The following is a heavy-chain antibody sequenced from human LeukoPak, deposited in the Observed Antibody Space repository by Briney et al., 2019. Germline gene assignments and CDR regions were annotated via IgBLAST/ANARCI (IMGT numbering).Heavy chain of an antibody. CDR3: ARCSSTSCYTGYFDY. D-gene: IGHD2-2*02. CDR2: ISYDGSNK. CDR1: GFTFSSYG. J-gene: IGHJ4*02. V-gene: IGHV3-30*03. Sequence: GGSLRLSCAASGFTFSSYGMHWVRQAPGKGLEWVAVISYDGSNKYYADSVKGRFTISRDNSKNTLYLQMNSLRAEDTAVYYCARCSSTSCYTGYFDYWGQGTLVTVSS.